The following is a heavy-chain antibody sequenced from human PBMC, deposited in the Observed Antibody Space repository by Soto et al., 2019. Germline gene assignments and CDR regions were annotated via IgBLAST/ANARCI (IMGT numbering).Heavy chain of an antibody. CDR3: ARDQITGTTNLDY. J-gene: IGHJ4*02. CDR2: IWYDGSNK. CDR1: GFTFSSYA. D-gene: IGHD1-7*01. V-gene: IGHV3-33*08. Sequence: GGSLRLSCAASGFTFSSYAMSWVRQAPGKGLEWVAVIWYDGSNKYYADSVKGRFTISRDNSKNTLYLQMNSLRAEDTAVYYCARDQITGTTNLDYWGQGTLVTVSS.